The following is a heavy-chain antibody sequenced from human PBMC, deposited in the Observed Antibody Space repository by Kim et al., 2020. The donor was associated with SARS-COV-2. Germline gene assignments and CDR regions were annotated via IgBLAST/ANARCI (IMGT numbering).Heavy chain of an antibody. V-gene: IGHV3-23*01. D-gene: IGHD6-13*01. CDR3: ANPRQPDY. J-gene: IGHJ4*02. CDR2: GDLT. Sequence: GDLTRYADPVKGRFTISRDNSKNALYLQMSNLRAEDTAIYYCANPRQPDYWGQGTLVTVSS.